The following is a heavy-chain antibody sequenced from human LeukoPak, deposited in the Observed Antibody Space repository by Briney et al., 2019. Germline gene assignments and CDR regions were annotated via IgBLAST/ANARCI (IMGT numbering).Heavy chain of an antibody. D-gene: IGHD1-1*01. CDR3: ARDNDKVVDH. J-gene: IGHJ4*01. V-gene: IGHV1-18*01. CDR2: ITAHNGNR. Sequence: VASVKVSCKTSGYTFSNYGISWVRQAPGQGLEWMGWITAHNGNRLYAQRFQGRITLTTDTSTSTSYMELRSLEYDDTAIYYCARDNDKVVDHWGQGTLVTVSS. CDR1: GYTFSNYG.